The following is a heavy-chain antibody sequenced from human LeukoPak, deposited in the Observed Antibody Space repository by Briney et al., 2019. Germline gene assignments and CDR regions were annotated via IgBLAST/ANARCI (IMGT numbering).Heavy chain of an antibody. Sequence: ASVKVSCKASGYTFTGYYMHWVRQAPGQGLEWMGWINPNSGGTNYARKFQGRVTMTRDTSISTAYMELSRLRSDDTAVYYCARDLLYGDYSFDFWGQGTLVTVSS. CDR3: ARDLLYGDYSFDF. CDR1: GYTFTGYY. J-gene: IGHJ4*02. V-gene: IGHV1-2*02. CDR2: INPNSGGT. D-gene: IGHD4-17*01.